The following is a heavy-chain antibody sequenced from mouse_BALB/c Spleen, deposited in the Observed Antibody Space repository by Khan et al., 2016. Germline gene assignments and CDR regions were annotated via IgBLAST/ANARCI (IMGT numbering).Heavy chain of an antibody. CDR3: ARQRFAY. J-gene: IGHJ3*01. Sequence: QVQLQQSGAELAKPGASVKMSCKASGYTFTSYWMHWVKQRPGQGQEWIGYINPSTGYTEYNQKLQAKTTLTADKSSSTAYMQLSSLTSEDSAVYYCARQRFAYWGQGTLVTVSA. V-gene: IGHV1-7*01. CDR2: INPSTGYT. CDR1: GYTFTSYW.